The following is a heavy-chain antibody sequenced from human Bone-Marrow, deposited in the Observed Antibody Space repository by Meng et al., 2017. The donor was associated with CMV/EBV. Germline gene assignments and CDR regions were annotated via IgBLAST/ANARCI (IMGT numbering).Heavy chain of an antibody. V-gene: IGHV3-21*04. CDR2: ISSSSSYI. D-gene: IGHD2-2*01. CDR1: GFTFSSYS. CDR3: ARSLLSGIVVVPAADY. Sequence: GESLKISCAASGFTFSSYSMNWVRQAPGKGLEWVSSISSSSSYIYYADSVKGRFTISRDNAKNSLYLQMNSLRSDDTAVYYCARSLLSGIVVVPAADYWGQGTLVTVSS. J-gene: IGHJ4*02.